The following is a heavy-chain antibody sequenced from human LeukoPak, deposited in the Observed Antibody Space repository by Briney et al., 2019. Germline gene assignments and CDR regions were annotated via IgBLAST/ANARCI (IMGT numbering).Heavy chain of an antibody. V-gene: IGHV4-59*01. CDR2: IYYSGST. D-gene: IGHD6-6*01. CDR1: GGSISSYY. CDR3: ARQYSSSLNWFDP. Sequence: KPSETLSLTCTVSGGSISSYYWSWIRQPPGKGLEWIGYIYYSGSTNYNPSLKSRVTISVDTSKNQFSLRLSSVTAADAAVYFCARQYSSSLNWFDPWGQGTLVTVSS. J-gene: IGHJ5*02.